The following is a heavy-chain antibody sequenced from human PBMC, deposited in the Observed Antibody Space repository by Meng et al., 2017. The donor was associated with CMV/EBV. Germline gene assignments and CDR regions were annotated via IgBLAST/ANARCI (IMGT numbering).Heavy chain of an antibody. V-gene: IGHV4-61*02. D-gene: IGHD3-10*01. Sequence: GSISSGGSSWSLIRQPAGKGLEWIGRIYTSGSTNYTPSLKSRVTISVDTSKNQFSLKLSSVTAADTAVYYCARDGSTDYYGSGRFDPWGQGTLVTVSS. CDR2: IYTSGST. CDR1: GSISSGGSS. CDR3: ARDGSTDYYGSGRFDP. J-gene: IGHJ5*02.